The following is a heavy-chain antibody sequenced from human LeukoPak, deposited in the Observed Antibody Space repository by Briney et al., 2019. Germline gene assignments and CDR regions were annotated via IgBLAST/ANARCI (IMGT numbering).Heavy chain of an antibody. CDR1: GGSFSGYY. Sequence: SETLSLTCAVYGGSFSGYYWSWIRQPPGKGLEWIGEINHSGSTNYNPSLKSRVTISVDTSKNQFSLKLSSVTAADTAVYYCAREAISGTTTLPWGQGTLVTVSS. J-gene: IGHJ5*02. CDR3: AREAISGTTTLP. CDR2: INHSGST. V-gene: IGHV4-34*01. D-gene: IGHD1-20*01.